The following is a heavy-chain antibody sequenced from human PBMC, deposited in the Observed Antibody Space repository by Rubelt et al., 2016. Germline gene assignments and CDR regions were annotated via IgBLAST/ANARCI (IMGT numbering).Heavy chain of an antibody. CDR1: GGSLNNYY. V-gene: IGHV4-4*07. Sequence: QVQLQESGPGLVKPSETLSLTCSVSGGSLNNYYWNWIRQPAGTGLEWIGSVYSSGSTKYNPSLKSRLALSVDTSNNQFSLKLVTWSATATALYFCARYTTPYFTVDVWGQWTTVTVS. CDR3: ARYTTPYFTVDV. D-gene: IGHD2-15*01. J-gene: IGHJ6*02. CDR2: VYSSGST.